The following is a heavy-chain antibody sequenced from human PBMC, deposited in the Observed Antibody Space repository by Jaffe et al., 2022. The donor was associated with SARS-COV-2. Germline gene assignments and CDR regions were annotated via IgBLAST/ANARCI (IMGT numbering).Heavy chain of an antibody. D-gene: IGHD6-13*01. Sequence: QLQLQESGPGLVKPSETLSLTCTVSGGSISSSSYYWGWIRQPPGKGLEWIGSIYYSGSTYYNPSLKSRVTISVDTSKNQFSLKLSSVTAADTAVYYCARRLGPADSSSWYAYFDYWGQGTLVTVSS. CDR3: ARRLGPADSSSWYAYFDY. CDR2: IYYSGST. CDR1: GGSISSSSYY. J-gene: IGHJ4*02. V-gene: IGHV4-39*01.